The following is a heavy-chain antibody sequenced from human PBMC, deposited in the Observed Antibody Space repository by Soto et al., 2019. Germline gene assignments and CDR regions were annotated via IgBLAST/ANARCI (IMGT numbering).Heavy chain of an antibody. CDR3: AKVIVLVPAASYGMDV. CDR2: IYYIGST. D-gene: IGHD2-2*01. Sequence: SETLSLTCTVSGGSIRDYYWGWIRQPPGKGLEWIGYIYYIGSTNYNPSLKSRVTMSVDTSKNQFSLKLMSVTAADTAVYYCAKVIVLVPAASYGMDVWGLGTTVTVSS. CDR1: GGSIRDYY. V-gene: IGHV4-59*01. J-gene: IGHJ6*02.